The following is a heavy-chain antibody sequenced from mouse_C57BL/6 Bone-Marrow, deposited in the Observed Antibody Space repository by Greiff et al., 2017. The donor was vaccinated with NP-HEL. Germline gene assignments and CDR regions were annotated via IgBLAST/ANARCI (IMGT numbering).Heavy chain of an antibody. CDR3: ARRRLTTVVATEYYAMDY. J-gene: IGHJ4*01. D-gene: IGHD1-1*01. V-gene: IGHV1-54*01. CDR2: INPGSGGT. CDR1: GYAFTNYL. Sequence: QVQLQQSGAELVRPGTSVKVSCKASGYAFTNYLIEWVKQRPGQGLEWIGVINPGSGGTNYNEKFKGKATLTADKSSSTAYMQLSSLTSEDSAVYFCARRRLTTVVATEYYAMDYWGQGTSVTVSS.